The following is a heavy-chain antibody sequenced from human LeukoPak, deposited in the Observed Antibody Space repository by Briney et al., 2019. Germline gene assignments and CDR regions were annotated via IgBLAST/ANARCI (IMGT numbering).Heavy chain of an antibody. J-gene: IGHJ4*02. CDR2: IYYSGST. CDR1: GGSISSGTYY. Sequence: SETLSLTCIVSGGSISSGTYYWGWIRQPPGKGLEWIGSIYYSGSTYYNPSLKSRVTISVDTSKNQFSLKLSSVTAADTAIYYCASQRHTSGRFDYWGQGTQVTVSS. CDR3: ASQRHTSGRFDY. V-gene: IGHV4-39*07. D-gene: IGHD6-25*01.